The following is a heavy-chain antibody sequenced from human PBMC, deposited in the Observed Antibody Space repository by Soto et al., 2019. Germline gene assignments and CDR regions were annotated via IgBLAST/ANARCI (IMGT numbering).Heavy chain of an antibody. Sequence: GGSQRLSCAASGCNFSSYSMNWVRQAPGKGLEWVSYISSSSSTIYYADSVKGRFTISRDNAKNSLYLQMNSLRAEDTAVYYCARDYSSYGPFDYWGQGTLVTVSS. CDR3: ARDYSSYGPFDY. D-gene: IGHD5-18*01. J-gene: IGHJ4*02. CDR2: ISSSSSTI. V-gene: IGHV3-48*01. CDR1: GCNFSSYS.